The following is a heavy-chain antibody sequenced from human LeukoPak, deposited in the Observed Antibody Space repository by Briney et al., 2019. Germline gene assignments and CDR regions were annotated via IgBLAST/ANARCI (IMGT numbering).Heavy chain of an antibody. Sequence: GGSLRLSCAASGFTFSTYAMSWVRQAPGKGPEWVSAIGGSGDFTYYAEYVRGRFTISRDNSEKTLYLQMNSLRAEDTAVYYCAKADRGWGVITKDWGQGTLVTVSS. J-gene: IGHJ4*02. V-gene: IGHV3-23*01. CDR3: AKADRGWGVITKD. D-gene: IGHD3-10*01. CDR1: GFTFSTYA. CDR2: IGGSGDFT.